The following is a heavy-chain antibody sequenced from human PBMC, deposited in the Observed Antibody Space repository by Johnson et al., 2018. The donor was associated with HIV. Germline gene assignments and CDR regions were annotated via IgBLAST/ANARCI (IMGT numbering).Heavy chain of an antibody. Sequence: VQLVETGGGLIQPGGSLRLSCVASGFTFSSYTLHWVRQAPGKGLEYVSAISSNGGSTYYANSVKGRFTISRDNSKNTLYLQMGNLRADEMAVYYCARDQRSSGLNDQTDAFDIWGQGTMVTVSS. D-gene: IGHD6-19*01. CDR1: GFTFSSYT. V-gene: IGHV3-64*01. CDR2: ISSNGGST. J-gene: IGHJ3*02. CDR3: ARDQRSSGLNDQTDAFDI.